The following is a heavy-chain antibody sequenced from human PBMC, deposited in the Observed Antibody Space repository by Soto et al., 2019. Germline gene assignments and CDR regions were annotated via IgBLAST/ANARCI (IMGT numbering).Heavy chain of an antibody. V-gene: IGHV1-2*04. J-gene: IGHJ4*02. CDR3: AIDPNSSGWSTHDY. D-gene: IGHD6-19*01. CDR1: GYTFTGYY. CDR2: INPNSGGT. Sequence: ASVKVSCKASGYTFTGYYMHWVRQAPGQGLEWMGWINPNSGGTNYAQKFQGWVTMTRDTSISTAYMELSRLRSDDTAVYYRAIDPNSSGWSTHDYCGQGTLVTVSS.